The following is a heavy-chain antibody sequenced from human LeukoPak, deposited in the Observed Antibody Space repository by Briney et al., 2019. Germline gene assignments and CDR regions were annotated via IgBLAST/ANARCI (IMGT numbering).Heavy chain of an antibody. V-gene: IGHV4-31*11. J-gene: IGHJ4*02. Sequence: SETLSLTCAVYGGSFSGYYWSWIRQHPGKGLEWIGYIYYSGSTYYNPSLKSRVTISVDTSKNQFSLKLSSVTAADTAVYYCARVSNYYDSSGYPDYWGQGTLVTVSS. CDR2: IYYSGST. D-gene: IGHD3-22*01. CDR1: GGSFSGYY. CDR3: ARVSNYYDSSGYPDY.